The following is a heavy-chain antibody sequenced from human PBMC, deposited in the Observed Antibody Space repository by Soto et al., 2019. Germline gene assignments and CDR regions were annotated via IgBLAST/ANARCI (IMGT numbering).Heavy chain of an antibody. CDR1: GFTFSSYA. Sequence: QVPLVESGGGVVQPGRSLRLSCAASGFTFSSYAMNWVRQAPGKGLECVAVISYEGSNKKYADSVKGRFTISRDNSKNTLYLQMNSLRAEDTAVYYCAREVNVHFDYYGMDVWGQGTTVTVSS. CDR3: AREVNVHFDYYGMDV. D-gene: IGHD1-1*01. V-gene: IGHV3-30-3*01. CDR2: ISYEGSNK. J-gene: IGHJ6*02.